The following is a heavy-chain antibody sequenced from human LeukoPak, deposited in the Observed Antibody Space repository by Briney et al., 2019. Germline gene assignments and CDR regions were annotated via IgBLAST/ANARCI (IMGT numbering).Heavy chain of an antibody. D-gene: IGHD5-24*01. Sequence: SETLSLTCTVSGGSISSYYWSWIRQPPGKGLEWIGYIYYSGSTNYNPSLKSQVTISVDTSKNQFSLKPSSVTAADTAVYYCARQFTSADAFDIWGQGTMVTVSS. CDR2: IYYSGST. CDR1: GGSISSYY. CDR3: ARQFTSADAFDI. J-gene: IGHJ3*02. V-gene: IGHV4-59*01.